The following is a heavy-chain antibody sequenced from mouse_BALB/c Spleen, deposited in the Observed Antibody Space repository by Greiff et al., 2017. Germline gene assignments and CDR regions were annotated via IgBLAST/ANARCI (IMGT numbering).Heavy chain of an antibody. CDR2: INPYNDGT. V-gene: IGHV1-14*01. D-gene: IGHD1-2*01. J-gene: IGHJ4*01. CDR1: GYTFTSYV. Sequence: EVQLQQSGPELVKPGASVKMSCKASGYTFTSYVMHWVKQKPGQGLEWIGYINPYNDGTKYNEKFKGKATLTSDKSSSTAYMELSSLTSEDSAVYYCAREKVLRLYYAMDYWGQGTSVTVSS. CDR3: AREKVLRLYYAMDY.